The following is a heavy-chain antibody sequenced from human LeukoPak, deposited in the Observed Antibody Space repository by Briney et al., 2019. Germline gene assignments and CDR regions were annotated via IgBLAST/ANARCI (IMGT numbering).Heavy chain of an antibody. CDR3: ANYHSSSWYVFDY. J-gene: IGHJ4*02. D-gene: IGHD6-13*01. Sequence: GGSLRLSCAASGFTFSRYDMHWVRQAPGKGLEWVSAIGSAGDTYYPGSVKGRFTISRDNSKNTLYLQMNGLRAEDTAVYYCANYHSSSWYVFDYWGQGTLVTVSS. CDR2: IGSAGDT. V-gene: IGHV3-13*04. CDR1: GFTFSRYD.